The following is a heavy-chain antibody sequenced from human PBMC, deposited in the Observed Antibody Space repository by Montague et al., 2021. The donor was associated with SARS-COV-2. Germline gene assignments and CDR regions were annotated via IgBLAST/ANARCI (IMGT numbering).Heavy chain of an antibody. CDR2: VSASGGTT. V-gene: IGHV3-23*01. CDR3: AKSLGVVLTTLDY. D-gene: IGHD3-16*01. Sequence: SLRLSCAASGFTFSYYPITWVRQAPGKGLEWVSTVSASGGTTYYADSVKGRFTISRDNSKNMQFLQMNSLRAEDSAIYYCAKSLGVVLTTLDYWGQGTMVTGSS. J-gene: IGHJ4*02. CDR1: GFTFSYYP.